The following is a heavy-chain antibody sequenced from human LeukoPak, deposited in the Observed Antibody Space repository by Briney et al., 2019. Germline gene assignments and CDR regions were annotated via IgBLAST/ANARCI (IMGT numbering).Heavy chain of an antibody. Sequence: SETLSLTCTVSGYSISSGYYWGWIRQPPGKGLEWIGSIYHSGSTYYNPSLKSRVTISVDTSKNQFSLKLSSVTAADTAVYYCARDTYYDSSGQTDAFDIWGQGTMVTVSS. CDR1: GYSISSGYY. J-gene: IGHJ3*02. D-gene: IGHD3-22*01. CDR3: ARDTYYDSSGQTDAFDI. V-gene: IGHV4-38-2*02. CDR2: IYHSGST.